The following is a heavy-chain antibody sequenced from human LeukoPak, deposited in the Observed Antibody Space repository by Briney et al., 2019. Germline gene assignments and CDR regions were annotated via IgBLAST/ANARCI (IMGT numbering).Heavy chain of an antibody. CDR1: GFSFDVHA. CDR3: AKDWTSHNGVYDCLDF. V-gene: IGHV3-23*01. Sequence: PGGSLRLSCAASGFSFDVHAMTWVRQAPGKGPEWVATIGGPAETFYADSVRGRFTISRDNSRYTLYLQMNRLRAEDSALCYCAKDWTSHNGVYDCLDFWGQGTQVTVSS. CDR2: IGGPAET. J-gene: IGHJ4*02. D-gene: IGHD3-16*01.